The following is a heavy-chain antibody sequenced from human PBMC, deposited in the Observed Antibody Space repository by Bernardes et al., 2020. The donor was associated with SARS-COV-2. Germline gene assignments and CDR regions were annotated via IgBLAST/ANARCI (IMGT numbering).Heavy chain of an antibody. CDR2: ISGSSRTT. CDR3: VRVVEDSSVYYTTPYDY. Sequence: GGSLRLSCAASGFAFSTYSMNWIRQTPGKGLEWVSYISGSSRTTYYADSVQGRFTISRDNAKNSLYLQMNSLRDEDTAVYYCVRVVEDSSVYYTTPYDYWGQGTLVAVSS. J-gene: IGHJ4*02. V-gene: IGHV3-48*02. D-gene: IGHD3-22*01. CDR1: GFAFSTYS.